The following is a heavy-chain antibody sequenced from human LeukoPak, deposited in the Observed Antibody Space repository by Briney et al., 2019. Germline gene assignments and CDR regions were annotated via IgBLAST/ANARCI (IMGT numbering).Heavy chain of an antibody. J-gene: IGHJ4*02. Sequence: PSETLSLTCAVYGGSFSGYYWSWIRQPPGKGLEWIGEINHSGSTNYNPSLKSRVTISVDTSKNQFSLKLSSVTAADTAVYHCASAPPQRITIFGVVPLFDYWGQGTLVTVSS. CDR3: ASAPPQRITIFGVVPLFDY. CDR2: INHSGST. V-gene: IGHV4-34*01. CDR1: GGSFSGYY. D-gene: IGHD3-3*01.